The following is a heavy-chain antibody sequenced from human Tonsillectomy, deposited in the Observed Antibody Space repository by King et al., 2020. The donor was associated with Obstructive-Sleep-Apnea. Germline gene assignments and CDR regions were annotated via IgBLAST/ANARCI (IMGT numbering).Heavy chain of an antibody. CDR3: AREGNYYGTGTYYRHYYYAMDV. V-gene: IGHV1-46*03. Sequence: QLVQSGAEVKKPGASVKLSCKASGYIFSNYYMHWVRQAPGQGLEWMAIINPIGGLTGYAQNLQGRVTMTRDTSTSTVYMELSRLTSEDTAVYYCAREGNYYGTGTYYRHYYYAMDVWGQGTTVTVSS. D-gene: IGHD3-10*01. J-gene: IGHJ6*02. CDR1: GYIFSNYY. CDR2: INPIGGLT.